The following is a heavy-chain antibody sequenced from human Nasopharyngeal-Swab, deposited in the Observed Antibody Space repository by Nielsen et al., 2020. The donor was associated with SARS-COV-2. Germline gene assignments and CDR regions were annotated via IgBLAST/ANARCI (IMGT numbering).Heavy chain of an antibody. Sequence: SETLSLTCTVSGGSISGNYWNWIRQPPGKGLEWIGNILYGGSTNYNPSLKSRVTISVDMSKNQFSLKLSSVSAADTAVYYCARGRVEVGYWGQGTLVTVSS. J-gene: IGHJ4*02. CDR3: ARGRVEVGY. D-gene: IGHD1-1*01. CDR1: GGSISGNY. V-gene: IGHV4-59*01. CDR2: ILYGGST.